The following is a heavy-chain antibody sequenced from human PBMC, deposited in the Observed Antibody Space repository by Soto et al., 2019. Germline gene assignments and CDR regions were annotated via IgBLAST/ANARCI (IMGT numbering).Heavy chain of an antibody. CDR3: ARELVVVPDSVDTAMVGAFDI. D-gene: IGHD5-18*01. V-gene: IGHV4-59*01. CDR1: GGSISNNY. CDR2: IYYIGNT. Sequence: SETLSLTCIVSGGSISNNYWSWIRQTPGKGLEWIGYIYYIGNTNYNPSLKSRVTISLDTSKNQFSLNLTSVTAADTAVYYCARELVVVPDSVDTAMVGAFDIWGQGTMVTVSS. J-gene: IGHJ3*02.